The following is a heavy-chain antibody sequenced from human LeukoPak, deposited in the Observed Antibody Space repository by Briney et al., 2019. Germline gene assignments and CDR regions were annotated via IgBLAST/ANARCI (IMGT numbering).Heavy chain of an antibody. D-gene: IGHD2-21*02. V-gene: IGHV1-18*01. CDR1: GYTFTSYG. Sequence: ASVKVSCKASGYTFTSYGISWARQAPGQGLEWMGWISAYNGNTNYAQKLQGRVTMTTDTSTSTAYMELRSLRSDDTAVYYCARDLRVVVTATQYYFDYWGQGTLVTVSS. CDR3: ARDLRVVVTATQYYFDY. CDR2: ISAYNGNT. J-gene: IGHJ4*02.